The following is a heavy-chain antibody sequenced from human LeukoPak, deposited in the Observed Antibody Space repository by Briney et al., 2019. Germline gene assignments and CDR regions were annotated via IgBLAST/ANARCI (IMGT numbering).Heavy chain of an antibody. CDR2: ISGSGGST. CDR3: AKGSYYDSSGFDY. V-gene: IGHV3-23*01. CDR1: EFTFSSYA. J-gene: IGHJ4*02. D-gene: IGHD3-22*01. Sequence: GGSLRLSCAAAEFTFSSYAMSWVRQAPGKGLEWVSAISGSGGSTYYADSVKGRFTISTDNSKNTLYLQMNSPRAEDTAVYYCAKGSYYDSSGFDYSGQGTLVTVSS.